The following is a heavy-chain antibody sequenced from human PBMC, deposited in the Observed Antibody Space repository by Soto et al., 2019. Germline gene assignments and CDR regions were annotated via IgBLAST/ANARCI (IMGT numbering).Heavy chain of an antibody. V-gene: IGHV3-33*01. CDR2: IWYDGSNK. CDR3: ARDVAAAGPIDY. D-gene: IGHD6-13*01. Sequence: QVQLVESGGGVVQPGRSLRLSCAASGFTFSSYGMHWVRQAPGKGLEWVAVIWYDGSNKYYADSVKGRFTISRDNSKNTLYLQMNSLRAEDTAVYYCARDVAAAGPIDYWGQGTLVTVSS. J-gene: IGHJ4*02. CDR1: GFTFSSYG.